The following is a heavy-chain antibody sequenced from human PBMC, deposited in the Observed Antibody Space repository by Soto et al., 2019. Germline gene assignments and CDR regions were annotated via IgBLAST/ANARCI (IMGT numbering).Heavy chain of an antibody. CDR1: GYTFTSYG. D-gene: IGHD4-17*01. J-gene: IGHJ5*02. CDR2: ISAYNGNT. Sequence: ASVKVSCKASGYTFTSYGISWARQAPGQGLEWMGWISAYNGNTNYAQKLQGRVTMTTDTSTSTAYMELRSLRSDDTAVYYCARATYGDYGGWFDPWGQGTLVTVSS. V-gene: IGHV1-18*04. CDR3: ARATYGDYGGWFDP.